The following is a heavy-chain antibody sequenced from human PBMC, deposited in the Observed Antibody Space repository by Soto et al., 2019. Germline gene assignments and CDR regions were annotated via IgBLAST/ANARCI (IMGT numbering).Heavy chain of an antibody. V-gene: IGHV4-39*01. Sequence: QLQLQESGPGLVKPSETLSLTCTVSGGSISSSSYYWGWIRQPPGKGLEWIGSIYYSGSTYYNPSLKSRVTISVDTSKNQFSLKLSSVTAADTAVYYCARQVRLLRFLEWSPDYWGQGTLVTVSS. CDR1: GGSISSSSYY. CDR2: IYYSGST. J-gene: IGHJ4*02. CDR3: ARQVRLLRFLEWSPDY. D-gene: IGHD3-3*01.